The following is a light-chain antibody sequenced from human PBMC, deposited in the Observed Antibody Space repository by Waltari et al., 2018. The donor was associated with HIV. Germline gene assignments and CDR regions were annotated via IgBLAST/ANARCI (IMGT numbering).Light chain of an antibody. CDR3: QQYGSSPQT. J-gene: IGKJ2*01. CDR1: QSVTSYY. V-gene: IGKV3-20*01. CDR2: GAS. Sequence: EIVLTQSPGTLSLSPGERVALSCRASQSVTSYYLAWYQQKPGQAPRLLIYGASSRATGIPDRFSDSGSGTDFTLTISRLEPEDFAVYYCQQYGSSPQTFGQGTRLELK.